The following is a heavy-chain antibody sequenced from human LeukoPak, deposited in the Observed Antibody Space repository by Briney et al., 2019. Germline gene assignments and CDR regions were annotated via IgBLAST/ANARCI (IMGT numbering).Heavy chain of an antibody. J-gene: IGHJ4*02. CDR2: IRNKAYGGTA. D-gene: IGHD3-22*01. Sequence: GGSLRLSCTASGFTFGDYAMSWFRQAPGKGLEWVGFIRNKAYGGTAEYAASVEGRFTISRDDSKSIAYLQMNSLKTGDTAVFYCTSGGTYYYDSSGYRWGQGTLVTVSS. CDR1: GFTFGDYA. V-gene: IGHV3-49*03. CDR3: TSGGTYYYDSSGYR.